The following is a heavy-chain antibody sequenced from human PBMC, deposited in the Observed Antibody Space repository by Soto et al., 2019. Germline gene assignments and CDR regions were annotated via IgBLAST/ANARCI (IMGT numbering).Heavy chain of an antibody. D-gene: IGHD4-17*01. V-gene: IGHV3-30*18. CDR1: GFTFSSYG. J-gene: IGHJ6*02. CDR2: ISYDGSNK. Sequence: QVQLVESGGGVVQPGRSLRLSRAASGFTFSSYGMHWVRQAPGKGLEWVAVISYDGSNKYYADSVKGRFTISRDNSKNTLYLQMNSLRPEDTAVYYCAKDRGDGDNYYYRMDVWGQGTTVTVSS. CDR3: AKDRGDGDNYYYRMDV.